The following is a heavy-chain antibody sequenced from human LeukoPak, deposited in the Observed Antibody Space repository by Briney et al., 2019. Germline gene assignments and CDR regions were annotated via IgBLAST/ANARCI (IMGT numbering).Heavy chain of an antibody. CDR3: ARVRVVAANRAFDI. D-gene: IGHD2-15*01. Sequence: SETLSLTCTVSGGSISSHYWSWIRQPPGEGLEWIGYIYYSGSTNYNPSLKSRVTISVDTSKNQFSLKLSSVTAADTAVYYCARVRVVAANRAFDIWGQGTMVTVSS. CDR1: GGSISSHY. CDR2: IYYSGST. J-gene: IGHJ3*02. V-gene: IGHV4-59*11.